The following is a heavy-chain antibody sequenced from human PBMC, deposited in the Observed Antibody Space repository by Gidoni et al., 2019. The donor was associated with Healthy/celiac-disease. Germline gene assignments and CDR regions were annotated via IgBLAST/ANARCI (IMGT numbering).Heavy chain of an antibody. D-gene: IGHD3-22*01. CDR1: GFTFSRYD. Sequence: EVQLVESGGGLVQPGGSLRLSCAASGFTFSRYDMHWVRQANGKGLEGVSSSGTSGDIYYQGSVTGRFIISRENAKNSFYLQMNSLRAGYTAVYYCATGGYYYDSSGYYYVTEYVQHWGQGTLVTFST. CDR3: ATGGYYYDSSGYYYVTEYVQH. J-gene: IGHJ1*01. V-gene: IGHV3-13*01. CDR2: SGTSGDI.